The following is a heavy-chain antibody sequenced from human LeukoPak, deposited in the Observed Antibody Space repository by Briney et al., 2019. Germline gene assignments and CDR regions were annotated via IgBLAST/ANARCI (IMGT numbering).Heavy chain of an antibody. CDR1: RFTFTTFSDYV. Sequence: GGSLRLSCAASRFTFTTFSDYVMHWARQAPGKGLEWVAAVSYDGGSEYYADSVKGRFAVSRDNSKNTLYLQMRSLRPEDTAVYYCASNFYDVGGYYYRTPVQYWGQGTPVTVSS. CDR2: VSYDGGSE. V-gene: IGHV3-30*09. D-gene: IGHD3-22*01. CDR3: ASNFYDVGGYYYRTPVQY. J-gene: IGHJ4*02.